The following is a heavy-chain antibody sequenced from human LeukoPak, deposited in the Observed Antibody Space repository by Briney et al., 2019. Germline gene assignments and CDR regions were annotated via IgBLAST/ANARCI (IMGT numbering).Heavy chain of an antibody. V-gene: IGHV3-7*01. CDR2: SNADGSEE. CDR3: ARDRAYGTFDY. J-gene: IGHJ4*02. D-gene: IGHD4-17*01. CDR1: GFTFSNSW. Sequence: GGSLRLSCVDSGFTFSNSWMSWVRQAPGRGLEWVATSNADGSEEFYVESVKGRFTISRNNARNSLFLHMDSLRAEDTAVYYCARDRAYGTFDYWGQGTLVTVSS.